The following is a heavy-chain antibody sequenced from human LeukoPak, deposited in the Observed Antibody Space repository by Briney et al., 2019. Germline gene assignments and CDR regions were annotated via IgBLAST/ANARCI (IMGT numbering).Heavy chain of an antibody. J-gene: IGHJ6*03. CDR2: INWNGGST. V-gene: IGHV3-20*04. Sequence: PGGSLRLSCAASGFTFDDYGMSWVPQAPGKGLEWVSGINWNGGSTGYADSVKGRFTISRDNAKKSLYLQMNSLRAEDTAVYYCARAYSGSYGLGYYYMDVWGKGTTATISS. CDR3: ARAYSGSYGLGYYYMDV. CDR1: GFTFDDYG. D-gene: IGHD1-26*01.